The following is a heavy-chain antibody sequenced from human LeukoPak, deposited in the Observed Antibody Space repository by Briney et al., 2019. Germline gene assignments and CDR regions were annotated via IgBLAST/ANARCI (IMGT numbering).Heavy chain of an antibody. CDR3: ARTYYYDSTSAPCYFDY. CDR1: GGSISSGGYY. Sequence: PSETLSLTCTVSGGSISSGGYYWSWIRQHPGKGLEWIGYIYFSGSTYYNPSLKSRVTISVDTSKNQFSLKLSSVTAADTAVYYCARTYYYDSTSAPCYFDYWGQGTLVTVSS. J-gene: IGHJ4*02. D-gene: IGHD3-22*01. CDR2: IYFSGST. V-gene: IGHV4-31*03.